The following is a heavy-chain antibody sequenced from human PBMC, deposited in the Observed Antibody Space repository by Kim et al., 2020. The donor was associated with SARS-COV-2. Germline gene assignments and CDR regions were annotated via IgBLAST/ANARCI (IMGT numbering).Heavy chain of an antibody. J-gene: IGHJ4*02. D-gene: IGHD1-26*01. V-gene: IGHV1-24*01. Sequence: ETIYAQKFQGRVTMTEDTSTDTAYMELSSLRSEDTAVYYCAVVGARMIGYWGQGTLVTVSS. CDR3: AVVGARMIGY. CDR2: ET.